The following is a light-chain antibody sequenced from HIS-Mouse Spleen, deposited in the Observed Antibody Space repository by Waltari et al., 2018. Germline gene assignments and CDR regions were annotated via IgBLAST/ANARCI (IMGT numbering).Light chain of an antibody. J-gene: IGKJ3*01. CDR1: NSISSR. V-gene: IGKV1-5*03. CDR2: KAS. Sequence: DFQMTQSPSTLSASVGDRVPLPSLAGNSISSRLAWYQQKPGKAPKLLIYKASSLESGVPSRFSGSGSGTEFTLTISSLQADDFATYYCQQYNSYIFTFGPGTKVDIK. CDR3: QQYNSYIFT.